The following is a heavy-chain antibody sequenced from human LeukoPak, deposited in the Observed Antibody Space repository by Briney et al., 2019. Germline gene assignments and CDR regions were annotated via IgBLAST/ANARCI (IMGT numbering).Heavy chain of an antibody. CDR1: GGSISSGGYY. CDR3: ARTPDIAARGFDY. Sequence: PSQTLSLTCTVSGGSISSGGYYWSWIRQHPGKGLEWIGYIYYSGSTYYNPSLKSRVTISLDTSKNQFSLKLSSVTAADTAVYYCARTPDIAARGFDYWGQGTLVTVSS. D-gene: IGHD6-6*01. J-gene: IGHJ4*02. V-gene: IGHV4-31*03. CDR2: IYYSGST.